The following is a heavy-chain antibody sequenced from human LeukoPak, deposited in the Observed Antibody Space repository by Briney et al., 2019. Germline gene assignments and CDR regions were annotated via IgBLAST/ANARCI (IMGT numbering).Heavy chain of an antibody. D-gene: IGHD6-19*01. CDR1: GGTFSSYA. J-gene: IGHJ4*02. CDR2: IIPSFGTA. Sequence: ASVKVSCKASGGTFSSYAISWVRQAPGQGLEWMGGIIPSFGTANYAQKFQGRVTITTDESTSTAYMELSSLRSEDTAVYYCAIHSSGWGRVYWGQGTLVTVSS. CDR3: AIHSSGWGRVY. V-gene: IGHV1-69*05.